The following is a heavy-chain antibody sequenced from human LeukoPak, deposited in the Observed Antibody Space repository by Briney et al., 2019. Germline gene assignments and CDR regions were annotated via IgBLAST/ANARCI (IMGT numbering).Heavy chain of an antibody. CDR3: ARGGGLDV. Sequence: GGSLRLSCAASGFTFSSYGMHWVRQAPGKGLEWVAVISYDGSSKYYADSVKGRFTISRDNAKNSLYLQMSNLRAEDTAVYFCARGGGLDVWGQGATVTVSS. D-gene: IGHD3-16*01. V-gene: IGHV3-30*03. J-gene: IGHJ6*02. CDR2: ISYDGSSK. CDR1: GFTFSSYG.